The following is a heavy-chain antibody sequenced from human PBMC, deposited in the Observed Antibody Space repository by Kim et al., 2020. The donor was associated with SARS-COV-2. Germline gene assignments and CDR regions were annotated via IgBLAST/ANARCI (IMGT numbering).Heavy chain of an antibody. Sequence: GGSLRLSCAASGFTVSSNYMSWVRQAPGKGLEWVSVIYSGGSTYYADSVEGQFTISRDNSKNTLYLQMNSLRAEDTAVYYCARSQPSYGDYESVWGQGTTVTVSS. CDR3: ARSQPSYGDYESV. V-gene: IGHV3-53*01. J-gene: IGHJ6*02. D-gene: IGHD4-17*01. CDR1: GFTVSSNY. CDR2: IYSGGST.